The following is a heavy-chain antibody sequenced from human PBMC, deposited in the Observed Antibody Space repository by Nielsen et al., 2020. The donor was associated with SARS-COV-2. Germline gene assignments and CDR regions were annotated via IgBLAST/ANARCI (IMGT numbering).Heavy chain of an antibody. CDR1: GYTFTSYA. CDR2: INTNTGNP. D-gene: IGHD1-26*01. J-gene: IGHJ4*02. CDR3: ARDAGGYYRWYGPFDY. Sequence: ASVKVSCKASGYTFTSYAMNWVRQAPGQGLEWMGWINTNTGNPTYAQGFTGRFVFSLDTSVSTAYLQISSLKAEDTAVYYCARDAGGYYRWYGPFDYWGQGTLVTVSS. V-gene: IGHV7-4-1*02.